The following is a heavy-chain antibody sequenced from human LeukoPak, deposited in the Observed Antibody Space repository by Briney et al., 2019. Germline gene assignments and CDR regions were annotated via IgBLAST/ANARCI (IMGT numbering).Heavy chain of an antibody. Sequence: SETLSLTCTVSGGSISSGGYYWSWIRQPPGKGLEWIGYIYHSGSTYYNPSLKSRVTISVDRSKNQFSLKLSSVTAADTAVYYCARVLTGRYYYLDVWGKGTTVTVSS. D-gene: IGHD1-20*01. J-gene: IGHJ6*03. V-gene: IGHV4-30-2*01. CDR2: IYHSGST. CDR1: GGSISSGGYY. CDR3: ARVLTGRYYYLDV.